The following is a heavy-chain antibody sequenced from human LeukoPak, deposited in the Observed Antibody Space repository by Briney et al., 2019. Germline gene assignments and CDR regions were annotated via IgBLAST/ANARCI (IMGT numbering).Heavy chain of an antibody. CDR3: AKPHSLEWLYFQH. J-gene: IGHJ1*01. CDR2: IYYSGST. CDR1: GGSISSSSYY. D-gene: IGHD3-3*01. V-gene: IGHV4-39*01. Sequence: PSETLSLTCTVSGGSISSSSYYWGWIRQPPGKGLEWIGSIYYSGSTYYNPSLKSRVTISVDTSKNQFSLKLSSVTAADTAVYYCAKPHSLEWLYFQHWGQGTLVTVSS.